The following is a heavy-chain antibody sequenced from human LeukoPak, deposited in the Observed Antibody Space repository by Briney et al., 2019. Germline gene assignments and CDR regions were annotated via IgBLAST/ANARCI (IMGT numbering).Heavy chain of an antibody. J-gene: IGHJ4*02. CDR1: GGSFSGYY. CDR2: INHSGST. Sequence: SETLSLTCAVYGGSFSGYYWSWIRQPPGKGLEWIGEINHSGSTNYNPSLKSRVTISVDTSENQFSLKLSSVTAADTAVYYCASRWVLCSTSCYRYDYWGQGTLVTVSS. CDR3: ASRWVLCSTSCYRYDY. D-gene: IGHD2-2*02. V-gene: IGHV4-34*01.